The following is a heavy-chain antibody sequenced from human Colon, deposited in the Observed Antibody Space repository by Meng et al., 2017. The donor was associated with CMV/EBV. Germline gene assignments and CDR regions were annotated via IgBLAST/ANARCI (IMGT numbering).Heavy chain of an antibody. CDR3: ARERGYYYGMDV. V-gene: IGHV3-20*04. CDR2: INWNGGST. Sequence: GDSLKISCAASGFTFDDYGMSWVRQAPGKGLEWVSGINWNGGSTGYADSVKGRFTISRDNAKNSLYLQMNSLRAEDTALYYCARERGYYYGMDVWGQGTTVTVSS. CDR1: GFTFDDYG. J-gene: IGHJ6*02. D-gene: IGHD3-10*01.